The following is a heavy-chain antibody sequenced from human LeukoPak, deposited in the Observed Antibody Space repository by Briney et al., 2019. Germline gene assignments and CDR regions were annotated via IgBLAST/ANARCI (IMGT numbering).Heavy chain of an antibody. D-gene: IGHD3-16*02. J-gene: IGHJ6*04. Sequence: SETLSLTCAVYGGSFSGYYWSWIRQPPGKGLEWIGEINHSGSTNYNPSLKSRVTISVDTSKNQFSLKLSSVTAADTAVDYCARCPWDDCVWGSYRHSGYYGMDVWGKGTTVTVSS. CDR3: ARCPWDDCVWGSYRHSGYYGMDV. CDR2: INHSGST. CDR1: GGSFSGYY. V-gene: IGHV4-34*01.